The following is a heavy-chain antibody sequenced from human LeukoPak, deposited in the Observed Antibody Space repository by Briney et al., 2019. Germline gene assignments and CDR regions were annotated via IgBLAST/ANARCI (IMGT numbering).Heavy chain of an antibody. V-gene: IGHV1-2*02. CDR1: GYTFTGYY. J-gene: IGHJ5*01. CDR3: ARGETRFGELFDWFDS. CDR2: INPNSGGT. Sequence: ASVKVSCKASGYTFTGYYMHWVRQAPGQGLEWMGWINPNSGGTNYAQKLQGRVTMTRDTSTSTAYMELRSLRSDDTAVYYCARGETRFGELFDWFDSWGQGTLVTVSS. D-gene: IGHD3-10*01.